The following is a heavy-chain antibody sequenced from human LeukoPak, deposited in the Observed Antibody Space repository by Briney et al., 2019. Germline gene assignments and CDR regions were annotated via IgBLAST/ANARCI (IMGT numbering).Heavy chain of an antibody. Sequence: GGSLRLSCSASRFSFSSSWMSWVRQAPGKGLEWVANINQDGSETYYVDFVKGRFTISRDNAKNSLYLQMNSLRVEDTAVYYCARDRSPSGSSPGFDYWGQGALVTVSS. J-gene: IGHJ4*02. CDR2: INQDGSET. D-gene: IGHD1-26*01. CDR1: RFSFSSSW. V-gene: IGHV3-7*01. CDR3: ARDRSPSGSSPGFDY.